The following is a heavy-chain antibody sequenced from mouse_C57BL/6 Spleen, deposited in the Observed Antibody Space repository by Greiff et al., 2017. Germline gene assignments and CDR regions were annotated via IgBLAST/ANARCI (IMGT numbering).Heavy chain of an antibody. CDR2: IFPGSGST. D-gene: IGHD1-1*01. J-gene: IGHJ3*01. CDR1: GYTFTDYY. V-gene: IGHV1-75*01. CDR3: AREWAYYYGSSYVFAY. Sequence: QVQLQQSGPELVKPGASVKISCKASGYTFTDYYINWVKQRPGQGLEWIGWIFPGSGSTYYNEKFKGKATLTVDKSSSTAYMLLSSLTSEDSAVYFCAREWAYYYGSSYVFAYWGQGTLVTVSA.